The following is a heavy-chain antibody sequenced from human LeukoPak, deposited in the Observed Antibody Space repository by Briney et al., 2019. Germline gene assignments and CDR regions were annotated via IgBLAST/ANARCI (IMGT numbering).Heavy chain of an antibody. V-gene: IGHV3-73*01. D-gene: IGHD6-13*01. CDR1: GFTFSGSA. J-gene: IGHJ4*02. Sequence: GGSLRLSCAASGFTFSGSAMHWVRRASGKGLEWVGRIRSKANSYATAYAASVKGRFTISRDDSKSTAYLQMNSLKTEDTAVYYCTRIGIAAAEADYWGQGTQVIVSS. CDR2: IRSKANSYAT. CDR3: TRIGIAAAEADY.